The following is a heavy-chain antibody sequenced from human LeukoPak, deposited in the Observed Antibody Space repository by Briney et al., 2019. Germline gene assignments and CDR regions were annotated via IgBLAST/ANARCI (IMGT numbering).Heavy chain of an antibody. V-gene: IGHV4-38-2*02. CDR2: IYYSGSI. J-gene: IGHJ4*02. D-gene: IGHD3-22*01. Sequence: SETLSLTCTVSGYSISSGYFWGWIRQPPGKGREWIGSIYYSGSIYYNPSLKSRVTISVDTSKNQFSLKLSSVTAADTAVYYCARASGYLPDYWGQGTLVTVSS. CDR1: GYSISSGYF. CDR3: ARASGYLPDY.